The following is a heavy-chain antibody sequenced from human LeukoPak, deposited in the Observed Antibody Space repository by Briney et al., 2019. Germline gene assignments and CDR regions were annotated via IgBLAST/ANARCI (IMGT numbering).Heavy chain of an antibody. Sequence: SETLSLTCTVSGGSISGYYWSWIRQPPGKGLEWIGYIYYSGSTNYNPSLKSRVTISVDTSKNQFSLKLSSVTAADTAVYYCARAYGSGKFFWFDPWGQGTLVTVSS. CDR3: ARAYGSGKFFWFDP. CDR1: GGSISGYY. D-gene: IGHD3-10*01. CDR2: IYYSGST. J-gene: IGHJ5*02. V-gene: IGHV4-59*01.